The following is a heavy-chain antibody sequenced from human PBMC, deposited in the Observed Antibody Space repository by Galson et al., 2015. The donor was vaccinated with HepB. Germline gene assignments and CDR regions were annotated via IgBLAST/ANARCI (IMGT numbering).Heavy chain of an antibody. V-gene: IGHV3-15*01. CDR3: TNGGGSFGSSVDY. Sequence: SLRLSCAASGFTLSNAWMTWVRQTPGKGLEWVGRIKSKTDGGTTDYAAPVNGRFTISRDDSTNTLYLQMNSLKTEDTAVYYCTNGGGSFGSSVDYWGQGALVTVSS. CDR1: GFTLSNAW. D-gene: IGHD1-26*01. J-gene: IGHJ4*02. CDR2: IKSKTDGGTT.